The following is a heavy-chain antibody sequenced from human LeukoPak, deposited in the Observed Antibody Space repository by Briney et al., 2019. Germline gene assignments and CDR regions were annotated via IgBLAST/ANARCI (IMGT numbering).Heavy chain of an antibody. Sequence: ASVKVSCKASGYTFTSYGISWVRQAPGQGLEWMGWISAYNGNTNYAQKLQGRVTMTTDTSTSTAYMELRSLRSDDTAVYYCARDKNPQTYYYDSSGRMLDYWGQGTLVTVPS. CDR1: GYTFTSYG. D-gene: IGHD3-22*01. CDR2: ISAYNGNT. J-gene: IGHJ4*02. V-gene: IGHV1-18*01. CDR3: ARDKNPQTYYYDSSGRMLDY.